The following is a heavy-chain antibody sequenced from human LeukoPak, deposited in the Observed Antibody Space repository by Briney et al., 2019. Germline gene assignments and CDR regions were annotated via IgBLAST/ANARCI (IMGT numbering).Heavy chain of an antibody. Sequence: PVGSLRLSSAASGFIFSSYNMFGVRQAPGKGLEGVAVIWYDGSNNYYAESVKGRFIISRDTSKNTLYLQMNSLRAEDTAMYYCAMAPNWNPYCVHVWGKGTTVTVPS. CDR1: GFIFSSYN. D-gene: IGHD1-20*01. V-gene: IGHV3-33*01. J-gene: IGHJ6*03. CDR2: IWYDGSNN. CDR3: AMAPNWNPYCVHV.